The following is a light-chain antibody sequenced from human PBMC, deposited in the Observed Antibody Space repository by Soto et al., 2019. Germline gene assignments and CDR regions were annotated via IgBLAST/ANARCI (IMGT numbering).Light chain of an antibody. J-gene: IGKJ3*01. Sequence: EIVLTQSPATLSLSPGEIATLSCRASQRVSTSLAWFQQRPGQAPRLLIYDSSNRATGIPARFSGNGSGIDFTLTISSLEPKEFAVYHCQHRTNWPPGLTFGPGTKVEIK. CDR1: QRVSTS. V-gene: IGKV3-11*01. CDR3: QHRTNWPPGLT. CDR2: DSS.